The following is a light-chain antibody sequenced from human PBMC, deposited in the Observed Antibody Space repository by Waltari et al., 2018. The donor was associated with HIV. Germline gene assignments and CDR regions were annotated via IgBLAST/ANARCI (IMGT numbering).Light chain of an antibody. J-gene: IGLJ3*02. V-gene: IGLV1-51*01. CDR3: GTWDSSLSVGV. CDR1: NSNIGSNF. CDR2: DNN. Sequence: QSVLTQPPSVSATPGQTVTISCSGVNSNIGSNFVSWYHQLPGTAPKLIIFDNNQRPSGIPDRFSGSKSVASATLHLTGLQTGDEAEYYCGTWDSSLSVGVFGGGTKVTVL.